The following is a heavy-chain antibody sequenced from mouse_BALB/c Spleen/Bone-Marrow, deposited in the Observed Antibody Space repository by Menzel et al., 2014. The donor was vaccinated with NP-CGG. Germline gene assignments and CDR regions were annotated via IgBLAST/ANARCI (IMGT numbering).Heavy chain of an antibody. D-gene: IGHD1-2*01. CDR3: ASPYGYEDYSAMDY. CDR2: INPSTGYT. Sequence: VQLQQSGAELAKPGAPVKMSCKASGYTFTSYWMHWVKPRPGQVLEWIGYINPSTGYTEYNLKFKDKATLTADKSSSTAYIQLSSLTSEDSAVYYCASPYGYEDYSAMDYWGQGTSVTVSS. J-gene: IGHJ4*01. CDR1: GYTFTSYW. V-gene: IGHV1-7*01.